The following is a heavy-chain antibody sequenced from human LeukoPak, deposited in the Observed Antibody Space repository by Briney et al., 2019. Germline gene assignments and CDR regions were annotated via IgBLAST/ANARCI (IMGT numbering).Heavy chain of an antibody. D-gene: IGHD6-19*01. V-gene: IGHV3-48*04. CDR2: ISSSSTI. Sequence: PGGSLRLSCAASGFTFSSYWMSWVRQAPGKGLEWVSYISSSSTIYYADSVKGRFTISRDNSQNTLYLQMNSLRAEDTAVYYCVEDVAGTNYWGQGTLVTVSS. CDR1: GFTFSSYW. J-gene: IGHJ4*02. CDR3: VEDVAGTNY.